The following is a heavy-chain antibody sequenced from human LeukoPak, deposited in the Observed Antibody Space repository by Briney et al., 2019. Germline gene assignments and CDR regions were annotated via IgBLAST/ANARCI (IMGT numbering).Heavy chain of an antibody. J-gene: IGHJ6*03. CDR3: ARDSRDYYMDV. CDR2: INPSGGST. V-gene: IGHV1-46*01. Sequence: ASVKVSCKASGYTLTSYYMHWVRQAPGQGLEWMGIINPSGGSTSYAQKFQGRVTMTRDTSTSTVYMELSSLRSEDTAVYYCARDSRDYYMDVWGKGTTVTVSS. CDR1: GYTLTSYY.